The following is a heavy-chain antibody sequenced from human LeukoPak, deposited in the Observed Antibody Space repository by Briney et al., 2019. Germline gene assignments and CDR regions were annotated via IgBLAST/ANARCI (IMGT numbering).Heavy chain of an antibody. CDR2: INPNSGDT. Sequence: GASVKVSCKASGYTFTGYYMHWVRQAPGQGLEWMGWINPNSGDTNYAQKFQGRVTVTRDTSISTAYMELSRLRFDDTAVYYCARVGSSGWYVHPTLDYWGQGILVTVSS. V-gene: IGHV1-2*02. CDR3: ARVGSSGWYVHPTLDY. CDR1: GYTFTGYY. D-gene: IGHD6-19*01. J-gene: IGHJ4*02.